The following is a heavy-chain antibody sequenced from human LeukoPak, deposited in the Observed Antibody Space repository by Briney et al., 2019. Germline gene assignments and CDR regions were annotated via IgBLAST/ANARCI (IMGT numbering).Heavy chain of an antibody. D-gene: IGHD4/OR15-4a*01. V-gene: IGHV1-2*02. J-gene: IGHJ5*02. CDR2: INPNSGGT. CDR1: GYTFTGYY. Sequence: GASVKVSCKASGYTFTGYYMHWVRQAPGQGLEWMGWINPNSGGTNYAQKFQGRVTMTRDTSISTAYMELSRLRSDDTAVYYCARSSAIVGGTNLGEYWFDPWGQGTLVTVSS. CDR3: ARSSAIVGGTNLGEYWFDP.